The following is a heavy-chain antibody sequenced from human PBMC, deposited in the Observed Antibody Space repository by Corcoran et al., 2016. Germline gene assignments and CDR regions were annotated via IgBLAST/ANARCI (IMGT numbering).Heavy chain of an antibody. CDR2: ISYDGSDK. CDR1: GFTFSSYG. V-gene: IGHV3-30*03. Sequence: QVQLVESGGGVVQPGRSLRLSCAASGFTFSSYGMHWVRQAPGKGLEWVAVISYDGSDKYYADSVKGRFTISRANSKNTLYLQINSLRAEDAALYYCSTLTACSGGSCYPFDYWGQGTLVTVSS. CDR3: STLTACSGGSCYPFDY. J-gene: IGHJ4*02. D-gene: IGHD2-15*01.